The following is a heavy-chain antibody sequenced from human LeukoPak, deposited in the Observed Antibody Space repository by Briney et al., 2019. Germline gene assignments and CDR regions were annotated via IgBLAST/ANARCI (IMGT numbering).Heavy chain of an antibody. D-gene: IGHD3-10*01. J-gene: IGHJ5*02. CDR2: INPNSGGT. CDR3: ARASITMVRGVRSWFDP. Sequence: ASVKVSCKASGYTFTGYYMHWVQQAPGQGLEWMGWINPNSGGTNYAQKFQGRVTMTRDTSISTAYMELSRLRSDDTAVYYCARASITMVRGVRSWFDPWGQGTLVTVSS. CDR1: GYTFTGYY. V-gene: IGHV1-2*02.